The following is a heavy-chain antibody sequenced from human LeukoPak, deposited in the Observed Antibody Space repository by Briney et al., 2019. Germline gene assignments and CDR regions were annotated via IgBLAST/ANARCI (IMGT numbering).Heavy chain of an antibody. CDR2: ISGSGGST. D-gene: IGHD3-10*01. V-gene: IGHV3-23*01. J-gene: IGHJ4*02. CDR3: AKAIWFGELLSTVNFDY. Sequence: GGSLRLSCAASGLTFSSYAMSWVRQAPGKGLEWVSAISGSGGSTYYADSVKGRFTISRDNSKNTLYLQMNSLRAEDTAVYYCAKAIWFGELLSTVNFDYWGQGTLVTVSS. CDR1: GLTFSSYA.